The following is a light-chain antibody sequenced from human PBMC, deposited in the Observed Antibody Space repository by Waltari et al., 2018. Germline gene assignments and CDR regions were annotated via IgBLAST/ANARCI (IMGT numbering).Light chain of an antibody. J-gene: IGLJ1*01. CDR2: EVS. Sequence: QSALTQPASVSGSPGQSITIPCSGTSSDVGGYNYSSWYRQHPGKAPKLMIFEVSNRPSGVSNRFGGSKSGNTASLTISGLQAEDEADYYCTSYTRYSTLVFGSGTKVTVL. CDR3: TSYTRYSTLV. CDR1: SSDVGGYNY. V-gene: IGLV2-14*01.